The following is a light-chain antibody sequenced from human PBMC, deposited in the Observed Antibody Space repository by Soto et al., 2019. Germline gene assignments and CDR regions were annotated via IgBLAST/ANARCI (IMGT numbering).Light chain of an antibody. CDR2: GAS. Sequence: EMVLTQSPATLSLSPGERATLSCRASEGVDSYLACYQQKPGQAPRLLIYGASNRATGIPARFSGSGSGTDFTLTISSLEPEDFAVYYCQQRRNWLTFGGGTKVDIK. CDR3: QQRRNWLT. J-gene: IGKJ4*01. CDR1: EGVDSY. V-gene: IGKV3-11*01.